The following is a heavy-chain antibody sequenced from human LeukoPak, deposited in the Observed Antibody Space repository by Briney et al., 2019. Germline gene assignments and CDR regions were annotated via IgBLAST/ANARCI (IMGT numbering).Heavy chain of an antibody. V-gene: IGHV3-23*01. D-gene: IGHD6-13*01. Sequence: PGGSLRLSCAASGFTFTTYSMGWVRQAPGRGLEWISSIRISGDSIYYASSAKGRFTISRDDSKNTLYLQMNSLRAEDTAVYYGARPPGDGGLYRGSWYVGAFYYYSYSMGVWGKGTTVPVSS. CDR3: ARPPGDGGLYRGSWYVGAFYYYSYSMGV. J-gene: IGHJ6*03. CDR2: IRISGDSI. CDR1: GFTFTTYS.